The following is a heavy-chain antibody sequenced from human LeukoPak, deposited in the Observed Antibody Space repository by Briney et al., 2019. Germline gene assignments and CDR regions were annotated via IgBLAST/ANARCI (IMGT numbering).Heavy chain of an antibody. CDR1: GYTLTELS. Sequence: ASVKVSCKVSGYTLTELSMHWVRQAPGKGLEWMGGFDPEDGETIYAQKFQGRVTMTRNTSISTAYMELSSLRSEDTAVYYCARGSPVLRYFGWLPLNDYWGQGTLVTVSS. J-gene: IGHJ4*02. D-gene: IGHD3-9*01. CDR2: FDPEDGET. V-gene: IGHV1-24*01. CDR3: ARGSPVLRYFGWLPLNDY.